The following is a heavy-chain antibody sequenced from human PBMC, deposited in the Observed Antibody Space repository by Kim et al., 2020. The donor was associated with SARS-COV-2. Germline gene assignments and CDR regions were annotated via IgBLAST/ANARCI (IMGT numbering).Heavy chain of an antibody. J-gene: IGHJ4*02. CDR1: GFSVSSDY. CDR3: ARGGGAVGPGGY. Sequence: GGSLRLSCAASGFSVSSDYMSWVRQAPGKRLEWVSVLYSGGGAYYADSVKGRFSISRDNSKNTLFLQMNSLRVDDTAVYFCARGGGAVGPGGYWGRGTLVTVSS. CDR2: LYSGGGA. V-gene: IGHV3-53*01. D-gene: IGHD1-26*01.